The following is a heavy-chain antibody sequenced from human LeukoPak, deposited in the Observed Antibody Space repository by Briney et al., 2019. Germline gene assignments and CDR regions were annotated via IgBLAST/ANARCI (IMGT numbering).Heavy chain of an antibody. D-gene: IGHD6-13*01. Sequence: SQTLSLTCTVSVGSINSGYYYWSWIRQPPGKGLECIGYIYYSGSTYYNPSLKSRVTISVDTSKNHFSLKLSSVTAADTAVYYCARDRIAAAIGMDVWGQGTTVTVSS. V-gene: IGHV4-30-4*01. CDR3: ARDRIAAAIGMDV. CDR2: IYYSGST. CDR1: VGSINSGYYY. J-gene: IGHJ6*02.